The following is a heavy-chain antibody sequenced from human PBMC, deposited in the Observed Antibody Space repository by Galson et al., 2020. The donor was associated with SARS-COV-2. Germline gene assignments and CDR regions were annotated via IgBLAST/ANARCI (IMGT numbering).Heavy chain of an antibody. Sequence: GESLKISCAASGFTVSSNYMSWVRQAPGKGLEWVSVIYSGGSTYYADSVKGRFTISRDNSKNTLYLQMNSLRAEDTAVYYCASSWFGELSQTWLPFDYWGQGTLVTVSS. V-gene: IGHV3-53*01. D-gene: IGHD3-10*01. CDR1: GFTVSSNY. CDR3: ASSWFGELSQTWLPFDY. CDR2: IYSGGST. J-gene: IGHJ4*02.